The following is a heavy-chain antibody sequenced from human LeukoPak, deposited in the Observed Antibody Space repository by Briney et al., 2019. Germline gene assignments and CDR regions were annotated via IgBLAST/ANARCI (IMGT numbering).Heavy chain of an antibody. CDR3: ARVLWFGGIYYFGY. D-gene: IGHD3-10*01. CDR2: IKEDGSDK. Sequence: GGSLRLSCAASGFSFRSFWMSWVRQAPGKGLEWVASIKEDGSDKYYVESVKGRFTISRENARNSLYLQMNSLRAEDTAVYYCARVLWFGGIYYFGYWGQGTLVTVSS. J-gene: IGHJ4*02. CDR1: GFSFRSFW. V-gene: IGHV3-7*04.